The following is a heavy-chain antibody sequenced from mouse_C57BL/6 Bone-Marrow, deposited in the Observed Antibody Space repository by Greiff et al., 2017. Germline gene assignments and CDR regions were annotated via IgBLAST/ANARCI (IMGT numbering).Heavy chain of an antibody. J-gene: IGHJ3*01. V-gene: IGHV5-9-1*02. Sequence: DVMLVESGEGLVKPGGSLKLSCAASGFTFSSYAMSWVRQTPEKRLEWVAYISSGGDYIYYADTVKGRFTISRDNARNTLYLQMSSLKSEDTAMYYCTRDGYYWFAYWGQGTLVTVSA. CDR2: ISSGGDYI. D-gene: IGHD2-3*01. CDR3: TRDGYYWFAY. CDR1: GFTFSSYA.